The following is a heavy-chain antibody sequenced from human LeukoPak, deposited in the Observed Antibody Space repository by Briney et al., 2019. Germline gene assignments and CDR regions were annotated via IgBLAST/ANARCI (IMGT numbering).Heavy chain of an antibody. J-gene: IGHJ5*02. CDR3: ARGDIVVLPAGIPHNWFDP. CDR1: GYTFTGYY. V-gene: IGHV1-2*02. D-gene: IGHD2-2*02. CDR2: INPNSGGT. Sequence: ASVKVSCKASGYTFTGYYMHWVRQAPGQGLEWMRWINPNSGGTNYAQKFQGRVTMTRDTSISTAYMELSRLRSDDTAVYYCARGDIVVLPAGIPHNWFDPWGQGTLVTVSS.